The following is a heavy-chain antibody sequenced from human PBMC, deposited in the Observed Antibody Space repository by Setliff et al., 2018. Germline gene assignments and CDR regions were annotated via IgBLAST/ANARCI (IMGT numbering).Heavy chain of an antibody. CDR2: IRSKAYGGTT. V-gene: IGHV3-49*04. J-gene: IGHJ2*01. Sequence: GESLTISCTASGFTFGDYAMSWVRQAPGKGLEWVGFIRSKAYGGTTEYAASVKGRFTISRDDSKSIAYLQMNSLKTEDTAVYYCTRAPNYYDSSGYSPWYFDLWGRGTLVTVSS. CDR1: GFTFGDYA. D-gene: IGHD3-22*01. CDR3: TRAPNYYDSSGYSPWYFDL.